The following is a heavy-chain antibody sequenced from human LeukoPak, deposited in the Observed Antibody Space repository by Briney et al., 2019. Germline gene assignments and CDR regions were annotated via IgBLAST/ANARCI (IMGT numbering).Heavy chain of an antibody. CDR3: TRDQMNY. V-gene: IGHV3-53*01. CDR1: EFTVSRNY. CDR2: IFSNGDT. Sequence: PGGSLRLSCTDSEFTVSRNYMLWVRQAPGNGLEWVSLIFSNGDTHYADSVKGRFTISRDTSKNTVSLQMNSLRVEDTAMYYCTRDQMNYWGQGTLVTVSS. D-gene: IGHD5-24*01. J-gene: IGHJ4*02.